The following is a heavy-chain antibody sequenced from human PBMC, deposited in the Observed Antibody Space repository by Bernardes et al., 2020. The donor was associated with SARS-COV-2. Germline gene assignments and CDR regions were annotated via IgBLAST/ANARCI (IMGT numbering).Heavy chain of an antibody. CDR2: VSGSGDT. D-gene: IGHD2-21*02. Sequence: GGSLRLCCAASGFTLDTFAMSWVRQAPGKGLEWLSGVSGSGDTYYADSVKGRFTISRDTSKNIVFLQMNNLRAEDTAVYYCAKDYCGGDCDFFDYWGQGTVVTVSS. CDR1: GFTLDTFA. V-gene: IGHV3-23*01. J-gene: IGHJ4*02. CDR3: AKDYCGGDCDFFDY.